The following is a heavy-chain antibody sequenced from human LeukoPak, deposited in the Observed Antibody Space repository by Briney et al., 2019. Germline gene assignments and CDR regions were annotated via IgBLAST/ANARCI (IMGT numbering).Heavy chain of an antibody. V-gene: IGHV4-61*02. CDR2: IYTSGST. D-gene: IGHD3-9*01. Sequence: PSQTLSLTCTVSGGSISSGSYYWSWIRQPAGKGLEWIGRIYTSGSTNYNPSLKSRVTISVDTSKNQFSLKLSSVTAADTAVYYCARAGYDTATGYCGAFDIWGQGTMVTVSS. CDR1: GGSISSGSYY. CDR3: ARAGYDTATGYCGAFDI. J-gene: IGHJ3*02.